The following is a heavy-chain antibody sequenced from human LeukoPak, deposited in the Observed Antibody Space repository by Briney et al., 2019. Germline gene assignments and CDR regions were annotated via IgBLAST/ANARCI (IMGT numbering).Heavy chain of an antibody. CDR1: GFTFSSYW. J-gene: IGHJ4*02. CDR3: ATSKLEWLFNFYH. Sequence: PGGSLRLSCAASGFTFSSYWMSWVRQAPGKGLEWVANIRQDGNEKYYVDSVKGRFIISRDNAKNSLYLQINSLRAEDTAVYFCATSKLEWLFNFYHWGQGTLVTVSS. V-gene: IGHV3-7*03. CDR2: IRQDGNEK. D-gene: IGHD3-3*01.